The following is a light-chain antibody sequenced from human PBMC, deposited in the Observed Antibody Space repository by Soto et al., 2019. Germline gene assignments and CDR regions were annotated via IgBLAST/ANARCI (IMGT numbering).Light chain of an antibody. CDR3: QQYNTWPPCT. J-gene: IGKJ1*01. CDR1: QSVSSN. CDR2: DAS. Sequence: IVMTQSPATLSVSPGERATLSCRASQSVSSNLAWYQHKPGQAPRLLISDASTRATGIPARFSGSGSGTEFTLTISSLQSEDFAVYYCQQYNTWPPCTFGQGTKVEIK. V-gene: IGKV3-15*01.